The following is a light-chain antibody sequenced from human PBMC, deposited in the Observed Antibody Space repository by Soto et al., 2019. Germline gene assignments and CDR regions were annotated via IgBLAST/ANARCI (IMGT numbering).Light chain of an antibody. V-gene: IGKV3-11*01. J-gene: IGKJ5*01. CDR2: SAS. CDR3: QQRSNWPIT. CDR1: QSGSNF. Sequence: EIVLTQSPGNLSSSAGERATLCCRGSQSGSNFLAWYQHKPGQAPSLLIYSASDMATGIPARFSGSGSGTDFTLTISSLEPEDFAVYYCQQRSNWPITFGQGTRLEIK.